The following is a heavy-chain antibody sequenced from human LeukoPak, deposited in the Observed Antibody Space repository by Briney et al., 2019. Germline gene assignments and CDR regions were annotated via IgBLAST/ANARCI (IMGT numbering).Heavy chain of an antibody. CDR2: INHSGST. D-gene: IGHD6-19*01. CDR3: ARVRGIAVAGSRFDP. CDR1: GGSFSGYY. V-gene: IGHV4-34*01. Sequence: SETLSLTCAVYGGSFSGYYWSWIRQPPGKGLEWIGEINHSGSTNYNPSLKSRVTISVDTSKNQFSLKLSSVTAADTAIYYCARVRGIAVAGSRFDPWGQGTLVTVSS. J-gene: IGHJ5*02.